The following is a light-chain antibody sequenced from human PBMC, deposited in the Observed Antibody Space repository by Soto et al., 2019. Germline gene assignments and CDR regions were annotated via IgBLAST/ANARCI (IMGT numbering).Light chain of an antibody. CDR1: QGVSRY. CDR2: DAS. V-gene: IGKV3-11*01. J-gene: IGKJ4*01. Sequence: EIVLTQSPDTLSLSPGESATLSCRASQGVSRYLAWYQQKPGQTPRLLIYDASNRAAGIPARFSGSGSGTDFTLTISSLEPEDFAVYYCQQRSNWPLTFGGGTKVDIK. CDR3: QQRSNWPLT.